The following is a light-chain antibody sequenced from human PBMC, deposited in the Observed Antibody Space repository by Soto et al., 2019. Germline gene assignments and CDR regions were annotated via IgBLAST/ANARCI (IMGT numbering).Light chain of an antibody. CDR3: QKYSSVPV. CDR1: EGSRNY. Sequence: DIQMTQSPTSLSASVGDRVTITCRASEGSRNYVAWYQQRPGKAPKLLIYAASTLQSGVPSRFSGSGSGTDFSLTIISLQPEDVATYSCQKYSSVPVFGPGTKVEIK. CDR2: AAS. V-gene: IGKV1-27*01. J-gene: IGKJ3*01.